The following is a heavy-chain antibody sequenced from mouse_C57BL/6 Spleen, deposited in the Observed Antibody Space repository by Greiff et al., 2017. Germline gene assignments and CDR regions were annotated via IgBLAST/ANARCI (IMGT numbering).Heavy chain of an antibody. CDR3: AIYGDYAMDY. J-gene: IGHJ4*01. CDR2: INPNYGTT. Sequence: EVKLQESGPELVKPGASVKISCKASGYSFTDYNMNWVKQSNGKSLEWIGVINPNYGTTSYNQKFKGKATLTVDQSSSTAYMQLNSLASADSAVYYCAIYGDYAMDYWGQGTSVTVSS. D-gene: IGHD1-2*01. V-gene: IGHV1-39*01. CDR1: GYSFTDYN.